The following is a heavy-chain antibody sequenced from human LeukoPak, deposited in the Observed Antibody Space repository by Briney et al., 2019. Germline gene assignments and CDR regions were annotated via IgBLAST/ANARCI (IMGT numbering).Heavy chain of an antibody. J-gene: IGHJ4*02. CDR3: ARALPRVLRYFDWLDY. CDR2: INHSGST. V-gene: IGHV4-34*01. D-gene: IGHD3-9*01. CDR1: GGSFSGYY. Sequence: SETLSLTCAVYGGSFSGYYWGWIRQPPGKGLEWIGEINHSGSTNYNPSLKSRVTISVDTSKNQFSLKLSSVTAADTAVYYCARALPRVLRYFDWLDYWGQGTLVTVSS.